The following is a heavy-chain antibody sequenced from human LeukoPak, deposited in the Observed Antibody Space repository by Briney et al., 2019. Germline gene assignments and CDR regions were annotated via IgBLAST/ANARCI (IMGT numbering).Heavy chain of an antibody. D-gene: IGHD1-14*01. CDR2: ISGSGVST. Sequence: GGSLTLSCAASGFTFSSFAMSWVRQAPGKGLEWISAISGSGVSTSYADSVKSRFTISRDNSKNTLYLQMTSLRAEATAVYYCAKGTRDYFDYWGQGTLVTVSS. J-gene: IGHJ4*02. CDR3: AKGTRDYFDY. V-gene: IGHV3-23*01. CDR1: GFTFSSFA.